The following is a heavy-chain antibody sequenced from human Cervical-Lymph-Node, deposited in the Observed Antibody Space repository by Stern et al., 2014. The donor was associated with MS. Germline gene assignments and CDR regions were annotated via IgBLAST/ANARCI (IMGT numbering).Heavy chain of an antibody. J-gene: IGHJ3*02. CDR3: ARPYDSSDWGAFDI. Sequence: VQLVESGPGLVKPSQTLSLTCTVSGGSISSGGYYWSWIRQHPGKGLEWIGYIYYSGSTYYNTSLKSRVTISVDTSKNQFSLKLSSVTAADTAVYYCARPYDSSDWGAFDIWGQGTMVTVSS. D-gene: IGHD3-22*01. CDR1: GGSISSGGYY. CDR2: IYYSGST. V-gene: IGHV4-31*03.